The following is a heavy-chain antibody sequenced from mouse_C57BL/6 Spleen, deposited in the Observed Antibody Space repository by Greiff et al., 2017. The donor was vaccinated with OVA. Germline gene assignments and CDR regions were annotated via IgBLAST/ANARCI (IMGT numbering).Heavy chain of an antibody. CDR3: ARAYYYGSSWYAMDY. CDR1: GYSITSGYY. Sequence: EVKLQESGPGLVKPSQSLSLTCSVTGYSITSGYYWNWIRQFPGNKLEWMGYISYDGSNNYNPSLKNRISITRDTSKNQFFLKLNSVTTEDTATYYCARAYYYGSSWYAMDYWGQGTSVTVSS. CDR2: ISYDGSN. D-gene: IGHD1-1*01. V-gene: IGHV3-6*01. J-gene: IGHJ4*01.